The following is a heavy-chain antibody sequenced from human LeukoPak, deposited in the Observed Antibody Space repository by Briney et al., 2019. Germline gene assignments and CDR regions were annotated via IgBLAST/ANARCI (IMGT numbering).Heavy chain of an antibody. D-gene: IGHD6-19*01. Sequence: SETLSLTCTVSGGSISSSSYYWGWIRQPPGKGLEWIGSIYYSGSTYYNPSLKSRVTISVDTSKNQFSLKLSSATAADTAVYYCARRRAVAVDYWGQGTLVTVSS. CDR3: ARRRAVAVDY. J-gene: IGHJ4*02. CDR1: GGSISSSSYY. V-gene: IGHV4-39*01. CDR2: IYYSGST.